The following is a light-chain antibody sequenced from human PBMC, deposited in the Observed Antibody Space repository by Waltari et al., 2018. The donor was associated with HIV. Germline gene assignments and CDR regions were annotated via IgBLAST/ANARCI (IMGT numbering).Light chain of an antibody. CDR2: KDI. V-gene: IGLV3-25*03. CDR3: QSTDHDGTWV. J-gene: IGLJ3*02. Sequence: GGALPKKYSSWYRQKAGQAPILLIYKDIERPSGIPERISGSGSGTGVTLTITDVQAEDEGDYFCQSTDHDGTWVFGGGTKLTVL. CDR1: ALPKKY.